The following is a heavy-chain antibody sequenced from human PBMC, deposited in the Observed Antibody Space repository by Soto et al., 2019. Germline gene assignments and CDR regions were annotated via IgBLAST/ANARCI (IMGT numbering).Heavy chain of an antibody. Sequence: GGSLRLSCAASGFTFSSYAMSWVRQAPGKGLEWVSAISGSGGSTYYADSVKGRFTISRDNSKNTLYLQMNSLRAEDTAVYYCAKDPPLVTMVRGLAVSYFDYWGQGTLVTVSS. CDR1: GFTFSSYA. J-gene: IGHJ4*02. V-gene: IGHV3-23*01. CDR3: AKDPPLVTMVRGLAVSYFDY. D-gene: IGHD3-10*01. CDR2: ISGSGGST.